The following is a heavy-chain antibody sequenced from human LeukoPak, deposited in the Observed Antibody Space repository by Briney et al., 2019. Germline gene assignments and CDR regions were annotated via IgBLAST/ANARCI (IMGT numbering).Heavy chain of an antibody. CDR2: IIPIFGTA. CDR1: GGTFSSYA. CDR3: ATGACTNGVCFHYFDY. Sequence: ASVKVSCKASGGTFSSYAISWVRQAPGQGLEWMGGIIPIFGTANYAQKFQGRVTITADESTSTAYMELSSLRSEDTAVYYCATGACTNGVCFHYFDYWGQGTLVTVSS. J-gene: IGHJ4*02. D-gene: IGHD2-8*01. V-gene: IGHV1-69*01.